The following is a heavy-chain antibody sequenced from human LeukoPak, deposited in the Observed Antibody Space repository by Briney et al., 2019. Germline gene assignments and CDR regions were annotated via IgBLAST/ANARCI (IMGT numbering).Heavy chain of an antibody. CDR2: ISGDGVNT. Sequence: GGSLRLSCVAPGFTFGCHALSWVRQAPEKGLEWVAAISGDGVNTYYADSVKGRFTTSRDNSKNTLYLQMNRLRAEDTAMYYCVYYDSSGYYYGRLRYWGQGALVTVSS. D-gene: IGHD3-22*01. CDR3: VYYDSSGYYYGRLRY. V-gene: IGHV3-23*01. J-gene: IGHJ4*02. CDR1: GFTFGCHA.